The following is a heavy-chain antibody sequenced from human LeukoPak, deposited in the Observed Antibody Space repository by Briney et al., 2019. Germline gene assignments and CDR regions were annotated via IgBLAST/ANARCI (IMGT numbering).Heavy chain of an antibody. J-gene: IGHJ4*02. CDR2: ISYDGSNK. Sequence: GRSLRLSCAASGFTFSSDGMHWVRHAPGKGLEWGAVISYDGSNKYYADSVKGRFTISRDNSKNTLYLQMNSLRAEDTAVYYCAKDQLSYDSSGYADYWGQGTLVTVSS. CDR1: GFTFSSDG. V-gene: IGHV3-30*18. D-gene: IGHD3-22*01. CDR3: AKDQLSYDSSGYADY.